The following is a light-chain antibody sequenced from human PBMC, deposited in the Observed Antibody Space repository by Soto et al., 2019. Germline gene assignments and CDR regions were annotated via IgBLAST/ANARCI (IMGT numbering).Light chain of an antibody. CDR3: QSYDSSLSGSGV. J-gene: IGLJ2*01. V-gene: IGLV1-40*01. CDR1: SSNIGAGYD. Sequence: QPVLTQPPSVSGAPGQRVTISCTGSSSNIGAGYDVHWYQQLPGTAPKLLIYGNSNRPSGVPDRFSGSKSGTSASLVITGLQAEDEADYYCQSYDSSLSGSGVFGGGTQLTVL. CDR2: GNS.